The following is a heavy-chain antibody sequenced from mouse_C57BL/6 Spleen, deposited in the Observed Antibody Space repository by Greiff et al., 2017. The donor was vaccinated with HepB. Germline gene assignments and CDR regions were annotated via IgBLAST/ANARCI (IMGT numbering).Heavy chain of an antibody. CDR1: GFTFSDYG. CDR3: ARSSFYYDYDGWFAY. CDR2: ISSGSSTI. D-gene: IGHD2-4*01. Sequence: EVKLVESGGGLVKPGGSLKLSCAASGFTFSDYGMHWVRQAPEKGLEWVAYISSGSSTIYYADTVKGRFTISRDNAKNTLFLQMTSLRSEDTAMYYCARSSFYYDYDGWFAYWGQGTLVTVSA. J-gene: IGHJ3*01. V-gene: IGHV5-17*01.